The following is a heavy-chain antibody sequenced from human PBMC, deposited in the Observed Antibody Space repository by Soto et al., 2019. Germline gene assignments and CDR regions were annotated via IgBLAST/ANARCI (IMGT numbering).Heavy chain of an antibody. CDR1: GGTFSSYA. Sequence: QVQLVQSGAEVKKPGSSVKVSCKASGGTFSSYAISWVRQAPGQGLEWMGGIIPIFGTAHYAQTFQGRVTMTADESTSTAYMELSSLRSEDTAVYYCATQGLPNYYYDGMDVWGQGTTVTVSS. V-gene: IGHV1-69*12. CDR3: ATQGLPNYYYDGMDV. D-gene: IGHD5-18*01. CDR2: IIPIFGTA. J-gene: IGHJ6*02.